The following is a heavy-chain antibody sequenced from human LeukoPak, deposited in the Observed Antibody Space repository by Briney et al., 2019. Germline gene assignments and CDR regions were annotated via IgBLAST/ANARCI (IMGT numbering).Heavy chain of an antibody. D-gene: IGHD6-6*01. J-gene: IGHJ6*03. V-gene: IGHV3-23*01. CDR2: IGGSDGRA. CDR3: AKQAPDYYYYYMDV. Sequence: GGSLRLSCVASGFTFSNYAMSWVRQAPGKGLEWVSAIGGSDGRAHYAPSVEGRFTTSRDTSKSILYLQMNSLRSEDTALYYCAKQAPDYYYYYMDVWGEGTTVTVSS. CDR1: GFTFSNYA.